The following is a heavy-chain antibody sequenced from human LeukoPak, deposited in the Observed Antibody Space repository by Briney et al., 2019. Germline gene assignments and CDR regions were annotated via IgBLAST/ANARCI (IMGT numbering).Heavy chain of an antibody. CDR3: ARDVAVAGNFDY. V-gene: IGHV3-21*01. CDR1: GFTFSSYS. CDR2: ISSSSSYI. J-gene: IGHJ4*02. D-gene: IGHD6-19*01. Sequence: GGSLRLSCAASGFTFSSYSMNWVRQAPGKGPEWVSSISSSSSYIYYADSVKGRFTISRDNAKNSLYLQMNSLRAEDTAVYYCARDVAVAGNFDYWGQGTLVTVSS.